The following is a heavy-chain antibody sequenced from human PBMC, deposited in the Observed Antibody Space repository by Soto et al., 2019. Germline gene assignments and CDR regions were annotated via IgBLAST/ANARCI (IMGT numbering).Heavy chain of an antibody. CDR3: ATSPSLTVTSVIMGH. D-gene: IGHD4-17*01. CDR2: ISYAGDKD. Sequence: QVQLAESGGGVVQPGRSLRLSCAASGFTFSSFAMHWVRQAPGKGLEWVATISYAGDKDYYADSVKGRFTISRDTSKNTLDLQMNSLRAEDTAVYYCATSPSLTVTSVIMGHWGQGTLVTVSS. J-gene: IGHJ4*02. CDR1: GFTFSSFA. V-gene: IGHV3-30-3*01.